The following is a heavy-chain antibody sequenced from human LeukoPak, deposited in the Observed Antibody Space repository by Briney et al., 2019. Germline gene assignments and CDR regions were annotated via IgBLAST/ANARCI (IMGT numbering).Heavy chain of an antibody. D-gene: IGHD4-17*01. V-gene: IGHV1-2*02. CDR3: ARARYGDYENNFDY. CDR2: INPNSGGT. J-gene: IGHJ4*02. Sequence: ASVKVSCKASGYTFTSYGISWVRQAPGQGLEWMGWINPNSGGTNYAQKFQGRVTMTRDTSISTAYMELSRLRSDDTAVYYCARARYGDYENNFDYWGQGTLVTVSS. CDR1: GYTFTSYG.